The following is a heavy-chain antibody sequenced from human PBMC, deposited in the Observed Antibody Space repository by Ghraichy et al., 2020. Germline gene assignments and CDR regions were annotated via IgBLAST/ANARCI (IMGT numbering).Heavy chain of an antibody. J-gene: IGHJ4*02. V-gene: IGHV5-51*01. CDR3: ARGGRYNQNAGPLDF. CDR2: IYPGGSET. CDR1: GYSFTDFW. Sequence: GESLNISCKTSGYSFTDFWIGWVRQMPGKGLEWMGIIYPGGSETKYSPSFQGQVTMSADKSFTTAYLQWSGLRASDTAIYFCARGGRYNQNAGPLDFWGQGTPVTVSS. D-gene: IGHD1-1*01.